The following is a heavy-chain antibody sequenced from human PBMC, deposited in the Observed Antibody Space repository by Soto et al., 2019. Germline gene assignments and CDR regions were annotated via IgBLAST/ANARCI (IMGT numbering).Heavy chain of an antibody. CDR1: GGSISSSSYY. Sequence: SETLSLTCTVSGGSISSSSYYWGWIRQPPGKGLEWIGSIYYSGSTYYNPSLKSRVTISVDTSKNQFSLKLSSVTAADTAVYYCASHTSELRYFDWLSHRWGEKPHYFDYWGQGTLVTVSS. V-gene: IGHV4-39*01. CDR2: IYYSGST. D-gene: IGHD3-9*01. CDR3: ASHTSELRYFDWLSHRWGEKPHYFDY. J-gene: IGHJ4*02.